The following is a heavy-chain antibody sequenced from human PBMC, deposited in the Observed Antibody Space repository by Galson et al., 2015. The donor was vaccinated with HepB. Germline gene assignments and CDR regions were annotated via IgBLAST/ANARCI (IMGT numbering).Heavy chain of an antibody. Sequence: SLRLSCAASGFTFSGSAIHWVRQASGKGPEWVGRIRSKASTYATTYVASLKGRFIISRDDSKNTAHLHMSSLRIEDTAVYYCPRLGDLSGYSSSWGQGTLVTVSS. J-gene: IGHJ4*02. V-gene: IGHV3-73*01. D-gene: IGHD6-13*01. CDR3: PRLGDLSGYSSS. CDR1: GFTFSGSA. CDR2: IRSKASTYAT.